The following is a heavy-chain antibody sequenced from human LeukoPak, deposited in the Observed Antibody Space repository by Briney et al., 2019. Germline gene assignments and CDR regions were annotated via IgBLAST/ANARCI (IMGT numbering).Heavy chain of an antibody. D-gene: IGHD3-22*01. CDR1: GYAFSTYW. Sequence: PGESLKISCKGSGYAFSTYWIGWVRQTPGKGLEWMGLIYPDDSDTKYSPSFRGQVTISVDRSIRTACLRWSSLRASDTAMYYCVRRDSSSWYHFDYWGQGTRVTVSS. J-gene: IGHJ4*02. V-gene: IGHV5-51*01. CDR3: VRRDSSSWYHFDY. CDR2: IYPDDSDT.